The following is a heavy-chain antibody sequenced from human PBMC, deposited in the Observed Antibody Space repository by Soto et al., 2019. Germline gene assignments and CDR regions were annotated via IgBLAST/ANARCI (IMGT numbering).Heavy chain of an antibody. V-gene: IGHV3-30*18. CDR3: AKDWGSGWYYFDS. J-gene: IGHJ4*02. D-gene: IGHD6-19*01. Sequence: QIQLVESGGGVVQPGKSLRVSCSASGFTFRNFGMHWVRQAPGKGLEWVAVITYDGSNTYYRESVKGRLTISRDNLQNMVYLQMNSLRVEDTGVYYCAKDWGSGWYYFDSGGQGTLVTVSS. CDR2: ITYDGSNT. CDR1: GFTFRNFG.